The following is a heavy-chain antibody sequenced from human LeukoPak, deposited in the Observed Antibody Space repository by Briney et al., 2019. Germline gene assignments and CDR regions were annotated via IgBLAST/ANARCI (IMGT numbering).Heavy chain of an antibody. D-gene: IGHD3-16*02. CDR2: ISSSGSTI. CDR1: RFTFSSYE. V-gene: IGHV3-48*03. J-gene: IGHJ4*02. CDR3: ARVISFCDLPFDY. Sequence: GGSLRLSCAASRFTFSSYEMNWVRQAPGKGLEWVSYISSSGSTIYYADSVKGRFTISRDNAKNSLYLQMNSLRAEDTAVYYCARVISFCDLPFDYWGQGTLVTVSS.